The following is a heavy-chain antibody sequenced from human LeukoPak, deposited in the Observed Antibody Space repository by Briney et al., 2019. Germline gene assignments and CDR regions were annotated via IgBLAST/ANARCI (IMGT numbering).Heavy chain of an antibody. CDR3: AAQLAARPIDY. CDR1: GFTFSSYA. D-gene: IGHD6-6*01. Sequence: GGSLRLSCAASGFTFSSYAMSWVCQAPGKGLEWVSAISGSGGSTYYADSVKGRFTISRDNSKNTLYLQMNSLRAEDTAVYYCAAQLAARPIDYWGQGTLVTVSS. V-gene: IGHV3-23*01. J-gene: IGHJ4*02. CDR2: ISGSGGST.